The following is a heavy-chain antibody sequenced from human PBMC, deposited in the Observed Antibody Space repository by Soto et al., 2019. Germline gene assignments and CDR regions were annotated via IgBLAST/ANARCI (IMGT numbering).Heavy chain of an antibody. D-gene: IGHD6-13*01. CDR2: IYTSGIT. CDR1: GDSIGSYY. Sequence: QVQLQEPGPGLVKPSETLSLTCTVSGDSIGSYYWSWIRQSAGRGLEWVGRIYTSGITNYNPSLKSRVSMSVDTSKKQFSLNLTSVTAADTAVYYCARQTTYSSSWYDSWGQGTLVTVSS. CDR3: ARQTTYSSSWYDS. J-gene: IGHJ5*01. V-gene: IGHV4-4*07.